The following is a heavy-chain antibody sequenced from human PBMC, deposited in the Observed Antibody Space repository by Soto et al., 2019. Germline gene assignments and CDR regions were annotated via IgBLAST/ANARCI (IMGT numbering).Heavy chain of an antibody. V-gene: IGHV4-39*01. D-gene: IGHD3-3*01. CDR3: ARRPGTIFGVVITHHLYYYYYMDV. J-gene: IGHJ6*03. Sequence: PSETLSLTCTVSGGSISSSSYYWGWIRQPPGKGLEWIGSIYYSGSTYYNPSLKSRVTISVDTSKNQFSLKLSSVTAADTAVYYCARRPGTIFGVVITHHLYYYYYMDVWGKGTTVNVSS. CDR2: IYYSGST. CDR1: GGSISSSSYY.